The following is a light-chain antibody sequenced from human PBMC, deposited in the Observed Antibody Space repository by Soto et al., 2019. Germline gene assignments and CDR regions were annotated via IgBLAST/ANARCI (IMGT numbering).Light chain of an antibody. J-gene: IGKJ4*01. CDR2: GAS. CDR1: QSVSSSY. V-gene: IGKV3-20*01. CDR3: QQYGSSPPELT. Sequence: EIVLTQSPGTLSLSPGERATLSCRASQSVSSSYLAWYQQKPGQAPRLLIYGASSRATGIPDRFSGSGSGTDFTLTISRLEPEDFEVYYCQQYGSSPPELTFGGGTKVEIK.